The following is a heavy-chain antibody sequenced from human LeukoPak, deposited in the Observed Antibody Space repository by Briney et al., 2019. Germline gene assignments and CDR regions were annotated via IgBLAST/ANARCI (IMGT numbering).Heavy chain of an antibody. CDR1: GGFISSYY. J-gene: IGHJ2*01. CDR2: IYSSGTT. Sequence: SETLSLTCSVSGGFISSYYWSWIRQPAGKGLEWIGRIYSSGTTNYSPSLKSRVTMSVDTSKNQFSLRLSSVTAADTAVYFCTRDIVLPTAYWYFNLWGRGTLVTVSS. D-gene: IGHD2-2*01. CDR3: TRDIVLPTAYWYFNL. V-gene: IGHV4-4*07.